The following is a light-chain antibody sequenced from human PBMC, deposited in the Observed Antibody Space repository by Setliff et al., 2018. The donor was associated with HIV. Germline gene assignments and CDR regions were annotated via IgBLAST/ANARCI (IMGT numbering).Light chain of an antibody. CDR1: SSDVGAYDY. CDR2: DVR. J-gene: IGLJ1*01. V-gene: IGLV2-11*01. CDR3: CSYAATYTYI. Sequence: SALAQPRSVSGSPGQTVTFSCTGSSSDVGAYDYVSWYQQHPGKAPKLIIYDVRKRPSGVPDRFSGSKSGDTASLTISGLQPEDEADYYCCSYAATYTYIFGTGTKVTVL.